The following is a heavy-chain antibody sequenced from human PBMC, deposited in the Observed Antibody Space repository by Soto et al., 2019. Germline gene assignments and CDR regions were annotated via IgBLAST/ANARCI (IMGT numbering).Heavy chain of an antibody. CDR3: ARLQYNFDY. J-gene: IGHJ4*02. CDR2: IYYSGST. Sequence: TSETLSLTCTVSGGSISSYYWSWIRQPPGKGLEWIGYIYYSGSTNYNPSLKSRVTISVDTSKNQFSLKLSSVTAADTAVYYCARLQYNFDYWGQGTLVTSPQ. D-gene: IGHD1-1*01. V-gene: IGHV4-59*08. CDR1: GGSISSYY.